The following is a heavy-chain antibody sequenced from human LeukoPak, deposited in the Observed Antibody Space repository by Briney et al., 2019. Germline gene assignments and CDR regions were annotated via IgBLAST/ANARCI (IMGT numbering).Heavy chain of an antibody. CDR3: ARDTARTTTPGGPDY. Sequence: ASVKVSCKASGYTFASYGISWVRQAPGQGLEWMGWISAYNGDTKYAQHLQGRVTLTTDTSTGTAYMELRSLTSDDTALYYCARDTARTTTPGGPDYWGQGTLVTVSS. D-gene: IGHD1-1*01. V-gene: IGHV1-18*01. J-gene: IGHJ4*02. CDR2: ISAYNGDT. CDR1: GYTFASYG.